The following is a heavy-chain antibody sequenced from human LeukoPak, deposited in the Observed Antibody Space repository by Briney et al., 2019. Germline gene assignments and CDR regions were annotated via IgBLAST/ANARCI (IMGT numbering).Heavy chain of an antibody. CDR3: ANLLRWEPY. D-gene: IGHD4-23*01. CDR1: GFTFSSYE. CDR2: ISYDGSNK. Sequence: GGSLRLSCAASGFTFSSYEMNWVRQAPGKGLEWVAVISYDGSNKYYADSVKGRFTISRDNSKNTLYLQMNSLRAEDTAVYYCANLLRWEPYWGQGTLVTVSS. J-gene: IGHJ4*02. V-gene: IGHV3-30*18.